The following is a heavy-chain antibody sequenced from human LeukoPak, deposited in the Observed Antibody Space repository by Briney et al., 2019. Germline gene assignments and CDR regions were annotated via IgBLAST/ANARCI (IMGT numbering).Heavy chain of an antibody. CDR3: ARRGVVVTHFDY. Sequence: GGSLRLSCAASGFTFNTYSMNWVRQAPGTGLDGFSYISSSSSAIYYADSVKGRFTISRDNAKNSLYLQMNSMRDEDTAVYYCARRGVVVTHFDYWGQGTLVTVSS. CDR1: GFTFNTYS. D-gene: IGHD3-22*01. CDR2: ISSSSSAI. J-gene: IGHJ4*02. V-gene: IGHV3-48*02.